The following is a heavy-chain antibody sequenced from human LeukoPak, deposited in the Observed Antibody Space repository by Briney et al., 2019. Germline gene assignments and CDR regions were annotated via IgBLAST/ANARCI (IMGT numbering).Heavy chain of an antibody. J-gene: IGHJ6*04. CDR2: INHSGST. D-gene: IGHD3-10*01. Sequence: SSETLSLTCAVYGGSFSGYYWSWIRQPPGKGLEWIGEINHSGSTNYNPSLKSRVTISVDTSRNQFSLKLSSVTAADTAVYYCGRGYYGSGSYYPRYYYGMDVWGKGTTVTVSS. V-gene: IGHV4-34*01. CDR1: GGSFSGYY. CDR3: GRGYYGSGSYYPRYYYGMDV.